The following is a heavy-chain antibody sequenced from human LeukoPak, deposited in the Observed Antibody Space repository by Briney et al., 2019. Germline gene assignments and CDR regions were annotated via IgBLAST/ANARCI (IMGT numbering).Heavy chain of an antibody. D-gene: IGHD4-17*01. CDR1: GYTFTGYY. Sequence: ASVKVSCKASGYTFTGYYMHGVRQAPGEGREGMGWINPNSGGTNYAQKFQGRVTMTRDTSISTAYMELSRLRSDDTAVYYCARDLVATVTTYYYYGMDVWGQGTTVTVSS. CDR2: INPNSGGT. V-gene: IGHV1-2*02. J-gene: IGHJ6*02. CDR3: ARDLVATVTTYYYYGMDV.